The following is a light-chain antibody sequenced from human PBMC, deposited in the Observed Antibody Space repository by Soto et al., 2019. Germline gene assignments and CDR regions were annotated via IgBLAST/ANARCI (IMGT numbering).Light chain of an antibody. CDR1: QSVSNY. J-gene: IGKJ2*01. CDR2: DAS. CDR3: LQRSNWYT. V-gene: IGKV3-11*01. Sequence: EIVLTQSPATLSLSPGERATLSCRVSQSVSNYLAWYQQKPGQAPRLLIYDASNRATGIPARFSGSGSGTDFTLTISSLEPEDFAVYYCLQRSNWYTFGQGTKLEIK.